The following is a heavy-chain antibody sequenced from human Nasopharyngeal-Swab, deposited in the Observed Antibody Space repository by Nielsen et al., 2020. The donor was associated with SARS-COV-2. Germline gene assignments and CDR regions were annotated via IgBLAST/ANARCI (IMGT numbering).Heavy chain of an antibody. J-gene: IGHJ6*02. CDR3: ARRPYSGGSGDYYYDMDV. CDR2: IIPIFGTA. Sequence: SVKLSCKASGGTFSSYAISWVRQAPGQGLEWMGGIIPIFGTANYTQKFQGRVTITANESTNTAYMELSSLRSEDTAVYYCARRPYSGGSGDYYYDMDVWGQGTTVTVSS. D-gene: IGHD6-25*01. CDR1: GGTFSSYA. V-gene: IGHV1-69*13.